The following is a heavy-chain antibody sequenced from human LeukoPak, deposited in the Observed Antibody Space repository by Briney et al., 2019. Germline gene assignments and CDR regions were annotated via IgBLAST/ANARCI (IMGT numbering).Heavy chain of an antibody. V-gene: IGHV3-64*01. J-gene: IGHJ4*02. CDR1: GFTFSSYA. CDR3: ARGYCSSTSCPEDY. D-gene: IGHD2-2*01. Sequence: GSLRLSCAASGFTFSSYAMHWVRQAPGKGLEYASAISSNGGSTYYANSVKGRFTVSRDNSKNTLYLQMGSLRAEDMAVYYCARGYCSSTSCPEDYWGQGTLVTVSS. CDR2: ISSNGGST.